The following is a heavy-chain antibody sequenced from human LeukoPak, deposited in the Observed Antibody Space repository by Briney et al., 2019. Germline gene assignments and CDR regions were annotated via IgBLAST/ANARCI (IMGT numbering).Heavy chain of an antibody. D-gene: IGHD2-15*01. J-gene: IGHJ1*01. CDR3: ARHGGCSGGSC. V-gene: IGHV3-30*04. Sequence: GRSLRLSCAASGFSFSSYAMHWVRQAPGKGLEWVAFISYDGADSVKGRFTISRDNSKNTLYLQMNSLRAEDTAVYYCARHGGCSGGSCWGQGTLVTVSS. CDR2: ISYDG. CDR1: GFSFSSYA.